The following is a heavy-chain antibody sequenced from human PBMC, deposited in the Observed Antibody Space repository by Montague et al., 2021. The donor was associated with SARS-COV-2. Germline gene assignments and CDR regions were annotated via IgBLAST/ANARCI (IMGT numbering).Heavy chain of an antibody. Sequence: TLSLTCTVSGGSISSGGYYWSWIRQHPGKGLEWIGYIYYSGSAYYXXXLKSRVTISVDTSKNQFSLKLSSVTAADTAVYYCARDHYGDFSFDCWGQGTLVTVSS. CDR1: GGSISSGGYY. J-gene: IGHJ4*02. CDR2: IYYSGSA. CDR3: ARDHYGDFSFDC. D-gene: IGHD4-17*01. V-gene: IGHV4-31*03.